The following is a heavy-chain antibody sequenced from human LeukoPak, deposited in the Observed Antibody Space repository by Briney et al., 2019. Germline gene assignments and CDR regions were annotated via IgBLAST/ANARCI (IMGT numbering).Heavy chain of an antibody. J-gene: IGHJ4*02. D-gene: IGHD2-21*02. CDR3: ASTTAPVPLVDY. V-gene: IGHV3-11*04. CDR2: ISSSGSTI. Sequence: PGGSLRLSCAASGFTFSDYYMSWIRQAPGKGLEWVSYISSSGSTIYYADSVKGRFTISRDNAKNSLYLQTNSLRAEDTAMYYCASTTAPVPLVDYWGQGTLVTVSS. CDR1: GFTFSDYY.